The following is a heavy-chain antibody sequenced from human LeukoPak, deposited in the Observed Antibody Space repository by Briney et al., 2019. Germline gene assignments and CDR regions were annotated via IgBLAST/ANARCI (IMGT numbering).Heavy chain of an antibody. CDR2: ISSSSSYI. V-gene: IGHV3-21*01. J-gene: IGHJ3*02. CDR1: GFTFSSYS. CDR3: ARITTLDFWSGYYTGDAFDI. D-gene: IGHD3-3*01. Sequence: GRSLRLSCAASGFTFSSYSMNWVRQAPGKGLEWVSSISSSSSYIYYADSVKGRFTISRDNAKNSLYLQMNSLRAEDTAVYYCARITTLDFWSGYYTGDAFDIWGQGTMVTVSS.